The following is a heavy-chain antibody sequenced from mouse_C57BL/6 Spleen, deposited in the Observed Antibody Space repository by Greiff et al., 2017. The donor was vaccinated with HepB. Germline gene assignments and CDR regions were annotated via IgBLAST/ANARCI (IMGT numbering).Heavy chain of an antibody. J-gene: IGHJ1*03. CDR1: GYTFTSYW. D-gene: IGHD2-2*01. V-gene: IGHV1-61*01. CDR2: IYPSDSET. Sequence: QVQLKQPGAELVRPGSSVKLSCKASGYTFTSYWMDWVKQRPGQGLEWIGNIYPSDSETHYNQKFKDKATLTVDKSSSTAYMQLSSLTSEDSAVYYCARLAPSTMVDVWGTGTTVTVSS. CDR3: ARLAPSTMVDV.